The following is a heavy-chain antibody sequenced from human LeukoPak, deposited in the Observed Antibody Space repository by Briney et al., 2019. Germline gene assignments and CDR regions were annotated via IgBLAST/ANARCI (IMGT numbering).Heavy chain of an antibody. J-gene: IGHJ4*02. CDR1: GGSISSTNW. V-gene: IGHV4-4*02. CDR3: SRENGAFSPFGY. D-gene: IGHD2-8*01. Sequence: SETLSLTCGASGGSISSTNWWSWVRQPPGQGLEWIGEISLSGPTNYNPSLNSRVTVSLDKSKNQLSLNLTSVTAADTAVYYCSRENGAFSPFGYWGQGTLVTVPS. CDR2: ISLSGPT.